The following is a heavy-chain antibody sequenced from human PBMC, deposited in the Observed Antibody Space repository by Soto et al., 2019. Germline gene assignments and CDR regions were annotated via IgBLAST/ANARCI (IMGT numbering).Heavy chain of an antibody. V-gene: IGHV4-39*01. Sequence: PSDTLSPTCPVPGGSINSKTYYWGWIRLPPGKGLEWIGSIYYSGRTYYNPSLKIRVTISVDTSKNQFSLKLSSVTAADTSVYFCARGVVGATAPDYWGQGTLVTVSP. CDR3: ARGVVGATAPDY. CDR1: GGSINSKTYY. CDR2: IYYSGRT. D-gene: IGHD1-26*01. J-gene: IGHJ4*02.